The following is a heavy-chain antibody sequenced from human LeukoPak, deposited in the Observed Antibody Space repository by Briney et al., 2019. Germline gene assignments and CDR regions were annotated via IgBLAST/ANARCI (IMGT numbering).Heavy chain of an antibody. CDR3: ARDGDAIYCSSTSCYPN. CDR2: INPNSGGT. V-gene: IGHV1-2*02. D-gene: IGHD2-2*01. CDR1: GYTFTGYY. Sequence: ASVTVSCKASGYTFTGYYMHWVRQAPGQGLEWMGWINPNSGGTNYAQKFQGRVTMTRDTSISTAYMELSRLRSDDTAVYYCARDGDAIYCSSTSCYPNWGQGTLVTVSS. J-gene: IGHJ4*02.